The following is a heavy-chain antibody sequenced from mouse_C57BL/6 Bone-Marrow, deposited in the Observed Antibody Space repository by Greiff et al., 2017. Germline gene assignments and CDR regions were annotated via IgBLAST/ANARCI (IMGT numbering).Heavy chain of an antibody. Sequence: VQLQQPGAELVKPGASVKMSCKASGYTFTSYWITWVKQRPGQGLEWIGDIYPGSGSTNYNEKFKSKATLTVDTSSSTAYMQLSSLTSEDSAVYYGARGITTVVWYAMDYWGQGTSVTVSS. CDR1: GYTFTSYW. CDR2: IYPGSGST. CDR3: ARGITTVVWYAMDY. V-gene: IGHV1-55*01. D-gene: IGHD1-1*01. J-gene: IGHJ4*01.